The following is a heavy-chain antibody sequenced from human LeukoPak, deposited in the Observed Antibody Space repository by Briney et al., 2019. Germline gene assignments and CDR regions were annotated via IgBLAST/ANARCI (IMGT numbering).Heavy chain of an antibody. V-gene: IGHV4-59*01. CDR1: GGSISSYY. D-gene: IGHD3-9*01. J-gene: IGHJ4*02. CDR2: IYYSGST. CDR3: ARGGRYFDY. Sequence: SETLSLTCTVSGGSISSYYWSWIRQPPGKGLEWIGYIYYSGSTNYNPSLKSRVTISIDTSKNQFSLKLSSVTAADTAMYYCARGGRYFDYWGQGTLVTVSS.